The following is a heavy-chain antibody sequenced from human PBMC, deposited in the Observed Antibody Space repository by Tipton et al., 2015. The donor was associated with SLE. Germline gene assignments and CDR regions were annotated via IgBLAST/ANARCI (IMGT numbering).Heavy chain of an antibody. CDR2: INHSGST. D-gene: IGHD3/OR15-3a*01. CDR3: ARSPPPGWTNPYYFDY. J-gene: IGHJ4*02. V-gene: IGHV4-34*01. Sequence: LRLSCAVYGGSFSGYYWSWIRQPPGKGLEWIGEINHSGSTNYNPSLKSRVTISVDTSKNQFSLKLSSVTAADTAVYYCARSPPPGWTNPYYFDYWGQGTLVTVSS. CDR1: GGSFSGYY.